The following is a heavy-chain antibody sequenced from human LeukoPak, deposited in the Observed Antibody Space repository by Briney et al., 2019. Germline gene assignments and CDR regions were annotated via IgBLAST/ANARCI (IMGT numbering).Heavy chain of an antibody. V-gene: IGHV1-24*01. Sequence: GASVKVSCKVSGYTLTELSMHWVRRAPGKGLEWMGGFDPEDGETIYAQKFQGRVTMTEDTSTDTAYMELSSLRSEDTAVYYCATAPPGYCSGGSCYFDYWGQGTLVTVSS. CDR3: ATAPPGYCSGGSCYFDY. CDR1: GYTLTELS. D-gene: IGHD2-15*01. CDR2: FDPEDGET. J-gene: IGHJ4*02.